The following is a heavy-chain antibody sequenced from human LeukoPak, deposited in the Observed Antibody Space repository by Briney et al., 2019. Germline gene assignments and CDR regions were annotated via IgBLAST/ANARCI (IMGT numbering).Heavy chain of an antibody. J-gene: IGHJ3*02. Sequence: GASVKVSCKVSGYTLTQLSMHWVRQAPGKGLEWMGGFDPEDGETIYAQTFQGRVTMTEDTSTDTAYMELSSLRSEDTAVYYCATKSGSYRRDAFDIWGQGTMVTVSS. V-gene: IGHV1-24*01. D-gene: IGHD1-26*01. CDR1: GYTLTQLS. CDR3: ATKSGSYRRDAFDI. CDR2: FDPEDGET.